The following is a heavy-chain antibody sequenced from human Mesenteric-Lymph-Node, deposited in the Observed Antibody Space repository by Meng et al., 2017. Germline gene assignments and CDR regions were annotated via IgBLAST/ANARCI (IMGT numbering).Heavy chain of an antibody. Sequence: ASVKVSCKASGYTFTSDYMHWVRQAPGQGLEWMGIINPSGGSTSYAQKFQGRVTITADKSTSTAYMELSSLRSDDTAVYYCARDIDLAVAGWFTGAFDIWGQGTMVTVSS. V-gene: IGHV1-46*01. D-gene: IGHD6-19*01. CDR3: ARDIDLAVAGWFTGAFDI. CDR1: GYTFTSDY. J-gene: IGHJ3*02. CDR2: INPSGGST.